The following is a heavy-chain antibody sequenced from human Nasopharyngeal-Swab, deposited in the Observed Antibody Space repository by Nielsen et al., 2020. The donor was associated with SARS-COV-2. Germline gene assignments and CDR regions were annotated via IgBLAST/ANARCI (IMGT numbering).Heavy chain of an antibody. J-gene: IGHJ4*02. V-gene: IGHV3-21*01. CDR1: GCTISSDS. D-gene: IGHD4-11*01. Sequence: GGSLRRSCAASGCTISSDSMNRGRKAPGKGLEWVSSISSSSSYIYYADSVKGRFTISRDNAKNSLYLQMNSLRAEDTAVYYCARWDYSNYDLDYWGQGTLVTVSS. CDR3: ARWDYSNYDLDY. CDR2: ISSSSSYI.